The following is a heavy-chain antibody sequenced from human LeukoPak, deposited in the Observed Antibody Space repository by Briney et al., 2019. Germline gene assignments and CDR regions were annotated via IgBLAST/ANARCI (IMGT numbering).Heavy chain of an antibody. V-gene: IGHV4-34*01. CDR3: ARRGRYCSGGSCYRGYFDY. CDR1: GGSFSGYY. J-gene: IGHJ4*02. CDR2: INHSGST. Sequence: SETLSLTCAVYGGSFSGYYWSWIRQPPGKGLEWIGEINHSGSTNYNPSLKSRVTISVGTSKNQFSLKLSSVTAADTAVYYCARRGRYCSGGSCYRGYFDYWGQGTLVTVSS. D-gene: IGHD2-15*01.